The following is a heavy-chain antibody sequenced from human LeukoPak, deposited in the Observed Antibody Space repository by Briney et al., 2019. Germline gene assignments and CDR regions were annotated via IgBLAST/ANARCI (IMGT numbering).Heavy chain of an antibody. J-gene: IGHJ4*02. CDR3: AKGSRLILDFKGFDY. V-gene: IGHV3-23*01. CDR2: ISGGGGGT. CDR1: GFTFDDYA. Sequence: PGGSLRLSCAASGFTFDDYAMSWVRQAPGKGLEWVSVISGGGGGTYYADSVKGRFTLSRDNSKNTLYLQMNSLRAEDTAVYYCAKGSRLILDFKGFDYWGQGTLVTVSS. D-gene: IGHD2-15*01.